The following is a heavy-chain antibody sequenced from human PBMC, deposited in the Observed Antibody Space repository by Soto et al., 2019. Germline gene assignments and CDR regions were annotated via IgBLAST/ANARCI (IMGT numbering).Heavy chain of an antibody. Sequence: SETLSLTCTVSGGSISSSSYYWGWIRQPPGKGLEWLGSIYYSERTSYNSGSTYYSPSLKSRVTISGDTSKSQFSLKLSFVAAADTAVYYCARHTQNQFDPWGQGTLVTVSS. CDR1: GGSISSSSYY. CDR3: ARHTQNQFDP. CDR2: IYYSERTSYNSGST. V-gene: IGHV4-39*01. J-gene: IGHJ5*02.